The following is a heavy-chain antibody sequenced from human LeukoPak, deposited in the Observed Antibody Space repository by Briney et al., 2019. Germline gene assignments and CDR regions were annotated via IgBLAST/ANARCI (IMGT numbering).Heavy chain of an antibody. D-gene: IGHD1-26*01. CDR1: GYTFTNHY. J-gene: IGHJ4*02. Sequence: ASVKVSCKASGYTFTNHYMHWVRQAPGQGLEWLGLISPSGDKTWNAQKFEGRVTMTRDTSISTAYMELSRLRSDDTAVYYCARFNIVGTTVDYWGQGTLVTVSS. CDR2: ISPSGDKT. V-gene: IGHV1-46*01. CDR3: ARFNIVGTTVDY.